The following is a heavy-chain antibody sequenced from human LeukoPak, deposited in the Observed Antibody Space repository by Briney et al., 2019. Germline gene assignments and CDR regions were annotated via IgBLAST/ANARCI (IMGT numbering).Heavy chain of an antibody. CDR2: IYHSGST. J-gene: IGHJ4*02. CDR1: GGSISSSYR. Sequence: PSGTLFLTCAVSGGSISSSYRWSWARQPPGKGLEWIGEIYHSGSTKYNPSLKSRVTISVDKSKNHFSLKLNSVTAADTAVYYWASASRAVTSDNWGQGTLVTVSS. D-gene: IGHD4-17*01. CDR3: ASASRAVTSDN. V-gene: IGHV4-4*02.